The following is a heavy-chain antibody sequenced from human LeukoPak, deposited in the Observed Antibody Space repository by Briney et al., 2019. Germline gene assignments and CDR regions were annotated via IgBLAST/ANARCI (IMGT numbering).Heavy chain of an antibody. V-gene: IGHV3-15*01. CDR1: GFTFSNAW. CDR3: TTGTVVITDYYYYYMDV. Sequence: GGSLRLSCAASGFTFSNAWMSWVRQAPGKGLEWVGRIKSKTDGGTTDYAAPVKGRFTISRDDSKNTLYLQMNSLKTEDTAVYYCTTGTVVITDYYYYYMDVWGKGTTVTVSS. CDR2: IKSKTDGGTT. J-gene: IGHJ6*03. D-gene: IGHD3-22*01.